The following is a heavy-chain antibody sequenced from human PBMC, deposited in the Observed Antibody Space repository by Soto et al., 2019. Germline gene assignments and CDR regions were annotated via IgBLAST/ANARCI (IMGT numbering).Heavy chain of an antibody. Sequence: PGGSLRLSCAASGFTFNSYAMHWVRQAPGKGLEWVAVISYDGSDKYYADSVRGRFTVSRDTSNTTLYLQMSSLGAEDTAVYYCARQSAEITMLIFPPRAFDIWGQGTMVTVSS. CDR2: ISYDGSDK. CDR3: ARQSAEITMLIFPPRAFDI. D-gene: IGHD3-10*01. V-gene: IGHV3-30-3*01. J-gene: IGHJ3*02. CDR1: GFTFNSYA.